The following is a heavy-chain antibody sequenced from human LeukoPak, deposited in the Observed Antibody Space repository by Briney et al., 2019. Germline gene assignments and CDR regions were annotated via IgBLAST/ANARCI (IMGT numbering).Heavy chain of an antibody. V-gene: IGHV1-18*01. CDR2: ISAYNGDT. CDR1: GYTFRNYG. D-gene: IGHD2-15*01. CDR3: ARAYCSGGSCDPYYYGMDV. Sequence: ASVKVSCKASGYTFRNYGISWVRQAPGQGLEWMGWISAYNGDTNYAERLLGRVTMTTDTSTSTAYMELRSLRSDDTAVYYCARAYCSGGSCDPYYYGMDVWGQGTTVTVSS. J-gene: IGHJ6*02.